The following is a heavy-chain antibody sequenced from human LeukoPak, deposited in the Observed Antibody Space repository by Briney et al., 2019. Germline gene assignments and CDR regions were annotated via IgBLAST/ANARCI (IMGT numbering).Heavy chain of an antibody. J-gene: IGHJ2*01. CDR3: ARSGYSYDSAVYWNFDL. CDR1: GYTFTSYY. D-gene: IGHD5-18*01. CDR2: INPSGGST. Sequence: ASVKVSCKASGYTFTSYYMHWVRQAPGQGLEWMGIINPSGGSTSYAQKFQGRVTMTRGTSTSTVYMELSSLRSEDTAVYYCARSGYSYDSAVYWNFDLWGRGTLVTVSS. V-gene: IGHV1-46*01.